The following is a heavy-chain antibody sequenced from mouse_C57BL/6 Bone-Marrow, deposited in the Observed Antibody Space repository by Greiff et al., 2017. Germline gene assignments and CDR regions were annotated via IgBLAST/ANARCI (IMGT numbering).Heavy chain of an antibody. V-gene: IGHV1-42*01. CDR2: INPSTGGT. CDR3: ARKVRRIFAY. CDR1: GYSFTGYY. D-gene: IGHD1-3*01. Sequence: VQLQQSGPELVKPGASVKISCKASGYSFTGYYMNWVKQSPEKSLEWIGEINPSTGGTTYNQKFKAKATLTVDNSSSTAYMQLQGLTSEDSAVYYCARKVRRIFAYWGQGALGTVSA. J-gene: IGHJ3*01.